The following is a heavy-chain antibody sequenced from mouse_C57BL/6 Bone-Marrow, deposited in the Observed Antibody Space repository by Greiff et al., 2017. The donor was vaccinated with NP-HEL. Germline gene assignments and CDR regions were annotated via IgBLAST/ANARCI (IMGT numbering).Heavy chain of an antibody. J-gene: IGHJ4*01. CDR3: ARDHDYDYYAMDY. V-gene: IGHV3-5*01. Sequence: EVQLQQSGPGLVKPSQTVFLTCTVTGISITTGNYRWSWIRQFPGNKLEWIGYIYYSGTITYNPSLTSRTTITRDTPKNQFFLEMNSLTAEDTATYYCARDHDYDYYAMDYWGQGTSVTVSS. CDR2: IYYSGTI. CDR1: GISITTGNYR. D-gene: IGHD2-4*01.